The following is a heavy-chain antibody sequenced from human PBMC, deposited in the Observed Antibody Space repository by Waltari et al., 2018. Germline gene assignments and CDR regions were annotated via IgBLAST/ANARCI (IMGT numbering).Heavy chain of an antibody. V-gene: IGHV1-3*01. D-gene: IGHD6-19*01. CDR3: ARDSYCIAVAGPGYYYYGMDV. J-gene: IGHJ6*02. Sequence: QVQLVQSGAEVKKPGASVKVSCKASGYTFTSYAMHWVRQAPGQRLEWMGWINAGNGNTKYSQKFQGRVTITRDTSASTAYMELSSLRSEDTAVYYCARDSYCIAVAGPGYYYYGMDVWGQGTTVTVSS. CDR2: INAGNGNT. CDR1: GYTFTSYA.